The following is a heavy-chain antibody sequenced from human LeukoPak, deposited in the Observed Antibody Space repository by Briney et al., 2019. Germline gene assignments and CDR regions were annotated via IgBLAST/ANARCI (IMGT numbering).Heavy chain of an antibody. Sequence: NSGGSLRLSCAASGFTFSRYSMNWVRQAPGKGLEWVSSISSSSSFIYYADSVEGRFTISRDNAKNSLYLQMNSLRAEDTAVYYCARDPPLGSCSTISCPHLDYWGQGALVTVSS. CDR1: GFTFSRYS. D-gene: IGHD2-2*01. CDR3: ARDPPLGSCSTISCPHLDY. J-gene: IGHJ4*02. V-gene: IGHV3-21*01. CDR2: ISSSSSFI.